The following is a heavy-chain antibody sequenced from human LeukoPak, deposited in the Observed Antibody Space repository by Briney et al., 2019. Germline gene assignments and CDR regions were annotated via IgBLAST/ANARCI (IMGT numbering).Heavy chain of an antibody. V-gene: IGHV4-34*01. D-gene: IGHD6-19*01. J-gene: IGHJ4*02. CDR1: GGSFSGYY. CDR2: INHSGST. Sequence: SETLSLTCAVYGGSFSGYYWSWIRQPPGKGLEWIGEINHSGSTNYNPSLKSRVTISVDTSKNPFSLKLSSVTAADTAVYYCARAGYSSGWYAGRWGQGTLVTVSS. CDR3: ARAGYSSGWYAGR.